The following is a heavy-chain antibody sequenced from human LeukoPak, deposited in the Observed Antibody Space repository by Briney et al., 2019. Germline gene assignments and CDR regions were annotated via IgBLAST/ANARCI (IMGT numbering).Heavy chain of an antibody. CDR3: ARAMAGLIDY. V-gene: IGHV4-61*08. Sequence: SQTLSLTCTVSGGSISSGDYYWSWIRQPPGKGVEWIGYIYYSGSTNYNPSLKSRVTISVDTSKNQFSLKLSSVTAADTAVYYCARAMAGLIDYWGQGTLVTVSS. CDR1: GGSISSGDYY. CDR2: IYYSGST. J-gene: IGHJ4*02. D-gene: IGHD6-19*01.